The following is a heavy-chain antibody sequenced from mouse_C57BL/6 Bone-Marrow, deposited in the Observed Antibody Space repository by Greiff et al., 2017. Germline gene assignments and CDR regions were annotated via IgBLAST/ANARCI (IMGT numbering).Heavy chain of an antibody. J-gene: IGHJ1*03. CDR2: INPNNGGT. CDR3: ARRRYGNSWYFDV. CDR1: GYTFTDYN. D-gene: IGHD2-1*01. V-gene: IGHV1-18*01. Sequence: EVQLQQSGPELVKPGASVKIPCKASGYTFTDYNMDWVKQSHGKSLEWIGDINPNNGGTIYNQKFKGKATLTVDKSSSTAYMELRSLTSEDTAVYYCARRRYGNSWYFDVWGTGTTVTVSS.